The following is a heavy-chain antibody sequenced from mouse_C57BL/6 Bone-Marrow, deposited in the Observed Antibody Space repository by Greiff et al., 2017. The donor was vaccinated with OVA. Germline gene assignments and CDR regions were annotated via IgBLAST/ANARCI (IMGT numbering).Heavy chain of an antibody. CDR3: AEGAALDY. Sequence: VQLQQPGAELVRPGTSVKLSCKASGYTFTSYWMHWVKQRPGQGLEWIGVIDPSDSYTNYNQKFKGKATLTVDTSSSTAYMQLSSLTSEDSAVYYCAEGAALDYWGQGTTLTVSS. V-gene: IGHV1-59*01. J-gene: IGHJ2*01. CDR1: GYTFTSYW. CDR2: IDPSDSYT. D-gene: IGHD6-1*01.